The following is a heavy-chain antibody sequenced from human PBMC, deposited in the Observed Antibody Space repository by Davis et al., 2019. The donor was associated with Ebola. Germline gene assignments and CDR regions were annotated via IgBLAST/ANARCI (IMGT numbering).Heavy chain of an antibody. CDR3: ARDSSRITIFGVVSS. J-gene: IGHJ5*02. CDR2: ISSSSSTI. V-gene: IGHV3-48*01. D-gene: IGHD3-3*01. CDR1: GFTFSSYS. Sequence: PGGSLRLSCAASGFTFSSYSMNWVRQAPGKGLEWVSYISSSSSTIYYADSVKGRFTISRDNAKNSLYLQMNSLRAEDTAVYYCARDSSRITIFGVVSSWGQGTLVTVSS.